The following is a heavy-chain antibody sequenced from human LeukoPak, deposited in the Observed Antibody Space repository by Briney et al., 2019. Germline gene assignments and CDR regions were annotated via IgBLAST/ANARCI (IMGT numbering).Heavy chain of an antibody. D-gene: IGHD3-16*01. CDR2: ITHSGST. CDR3: ARDYVY. J-gene: IGHJ4*02. V-gene: IGHV4-34*01. Sequence: SETLSLTCAVYGGSFSGYYWSWIRQSPGKGLEWIGEITHSGSTNFNPSLKSRVTISVDMSKSQFSLKLSSVTAADTAVYYCARDYVYWGQGTLLTVSS. CDR1: GGSFSGYY.